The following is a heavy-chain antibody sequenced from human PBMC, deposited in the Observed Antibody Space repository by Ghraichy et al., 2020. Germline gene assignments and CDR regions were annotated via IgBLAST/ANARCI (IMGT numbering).Heavy chain of an antibody. CDR1: GFSLSSTGVA. CDR2: IYWDGDK. D-gene: IGHD3-10*01. Sequence: SGPTLVKPTQTLTLTCTFSGFSLSSTGVAVGWVRQPPGKALEWLTLIYWDGDKRYRSSLKTRLTIAKDTSKNQVVLTMTDMDSVDTGTYYCAHIMIRGITYYFDYWGQGKLVIVSS. CDR3: AHIMIRGITYYFDY. J-gene: IGHJ4*02. V-gene: IGHV2-5*02.